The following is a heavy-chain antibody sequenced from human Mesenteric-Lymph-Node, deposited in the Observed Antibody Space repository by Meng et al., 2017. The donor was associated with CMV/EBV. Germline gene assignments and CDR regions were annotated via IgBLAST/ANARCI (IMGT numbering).Heavy chain of an antibody. V-gene: IGHV4-59*11. CDR1: GGSISSHY. J-gene: IGHJ4*02. Sequence: SKTLSLTCTVSGGSISSHYWSWIRQPPGKGLEWIGYIYYSGSTNYNPSLKSRVTMSVDTSNNHFSLKLRSVTAADTAVYYCARTLVWFGASYYFDYWGQGTVVTVSS. CDR2: IYYSGST. CDR3: ARTLVWFGASYYFDY. D-gene: IGHD3-10*01.